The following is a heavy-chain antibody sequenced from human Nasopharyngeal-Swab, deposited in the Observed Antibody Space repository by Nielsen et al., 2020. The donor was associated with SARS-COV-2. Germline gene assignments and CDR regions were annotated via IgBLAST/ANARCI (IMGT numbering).Heavy chain of an antibody. CDR1: GGTFSSYA. D-gene: IGHD4-11*01. J-gene: IGHJ2*01. CDR3: ARYYSNYHFWYFDL. V-gene: IGHV1-69*04. Sequence: SVKVSCKASGGTFSSYAISWVRQAPGQGLEWMGRIIPILGIANYAQKFQGRVTITVDKSTSTAYMELSSLRSEDTAVYYCARYYSNYHFWYFDLWGRGTLVTVSS. CDR2: IIPILGIA.